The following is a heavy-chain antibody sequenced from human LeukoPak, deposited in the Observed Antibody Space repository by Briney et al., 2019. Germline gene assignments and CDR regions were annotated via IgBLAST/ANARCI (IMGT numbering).Heavy chain of an antibody. CDR2: MNPNSGNT. J-gene: IGHJ4*02. CDR3: AAWGYCSGGSYYHYYFDY. CDR1: GYTFTSYD. V-gene: IGHV1-8*01. D-gene: IGHD2-15*01. Sequence: ASVKVSCKASGYTFTSYDINWVRQATGQGLEWMGWMNPNSGNTGYAQKFQGRVTMTRNTSISTAYMELSSLRSEDTAVYYCAAWGYCSGGSYYHYYFDYWGQGTLVTVSS.